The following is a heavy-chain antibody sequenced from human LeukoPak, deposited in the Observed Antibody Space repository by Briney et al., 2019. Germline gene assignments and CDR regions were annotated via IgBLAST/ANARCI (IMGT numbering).Heavy chain of an antibody. J-gene: IGHJ6*02. Sequence: SETLSLTCAVYGRSFSGYYWSWIRQPPGKGLEWIGEINHSGSTNYNPSLKSRVTISVDTSKNQFSLKLSSVTAADTAVYYCARGSDCSGGSCYYYYGMDVWGQGTTVTVSS. CDR2: INHSGST. CDR3: ARGSDCSGGSCYYYYGMDV. V-gene: IGHV4-34*01. CDR1: GRSFSGYY. D-gene: IGHD2-15*01.